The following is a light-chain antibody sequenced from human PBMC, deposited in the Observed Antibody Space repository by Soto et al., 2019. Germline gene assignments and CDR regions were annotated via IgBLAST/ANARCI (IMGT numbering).Light chain of an antibody. J-gene: IGKJ4*01. CDR1: QSVSDNF. CDR3: QQYGNSPLT. Sequence: EIVLTQSPGTLSLSPGERVTLSCRASQSVSDNFLAWYQQQPGQAPRLLVHGASRRATGIPDRFSGSGSGTDFTLTISRLEPEDFAVYYCQQYGNSPLTFGGGTKVDIK. V-gene: IGKV3-20*01. CDR2: GAS.